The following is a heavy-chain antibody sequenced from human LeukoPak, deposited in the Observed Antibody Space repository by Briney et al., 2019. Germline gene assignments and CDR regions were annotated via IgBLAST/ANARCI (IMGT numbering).Heavy chain of an antibody. D-gene: IGHD4-23*01. CDR1: GFIFSSYA. CDR3: VRDYGGSSGAFDL. CDR2: ISSSSGDI. J-gene: IGHJ3*01. V-gene: IGHV3-21*01. Sequence: PGESLRLSCRAPGFIFSSYALNWVRRAPGQGLEWVSSISSSSGDIYYTDSVKGRFTISRVNARKSLYLQMNSLRVEDTAVYYCVRDYGGSSGAFDLWGQGTMVTVSS.